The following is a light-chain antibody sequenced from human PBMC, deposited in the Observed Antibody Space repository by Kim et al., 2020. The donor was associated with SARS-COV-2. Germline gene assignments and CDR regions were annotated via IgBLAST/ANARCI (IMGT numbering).Light chain of an antibody. Sequence: GPSITTSGTATSCDVGGSNCVAWYQEHPGPAPNLIIFDFRDRPSGISNRFSGSKSGITASLTISGLQAEDGADYYCSSCTSSNTVVFGGGTQLTVL. CDR2: DFR. J-gene: IGLJ2*01. V-gene: IGLV2-14*03. CDR1: SCDVGGSNC. CDR3: SSCTSSNTVV.